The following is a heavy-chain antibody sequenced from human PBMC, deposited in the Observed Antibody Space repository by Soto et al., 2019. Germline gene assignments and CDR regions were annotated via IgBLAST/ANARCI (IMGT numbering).Heavy chain of an antibody. CDR3: ATVKDYYGSGSPNWFDP. CDR2: ISAYNGET. CDR1: GYTFTSYG. D-gene: IGHD3-10*01. Sequence: GASVKVSCKASGYTFTSYGISWVRQAPGQGLEWMGWISAYNGETIYAQKFQGRVTMTEDTSTDTAYIELSSLRSEDTAVYYCATVKDYYGSGSPNWFDPWGQGTLVTVSS. V-gene: IGHV1-18*04. J-gene: IGHJ5*02.